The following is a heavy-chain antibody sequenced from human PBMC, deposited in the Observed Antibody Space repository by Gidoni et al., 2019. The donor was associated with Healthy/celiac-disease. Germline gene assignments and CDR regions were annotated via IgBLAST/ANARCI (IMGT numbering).Heavy chain of an antibody. D-gene: IGHD1-26*01. CDR1: GFPFIIYA. Sequence: EVQLLASGGGLVQPGGSLRLSCAASGFPFIIYAMSWVRQAPGKGLEWVSAISGSGGSTYYADSVKGRFTISRDNSKNTLYLQMNSLRAEDTAVYYCAKEPGDLVGATEELDYWGQGTLVTVSS. V-gene: IGHV3-23*01. J-gene: IGHJ4*02. CDR3: AKEPGDLVGATEELDY. CDR2: ISGSGGST.